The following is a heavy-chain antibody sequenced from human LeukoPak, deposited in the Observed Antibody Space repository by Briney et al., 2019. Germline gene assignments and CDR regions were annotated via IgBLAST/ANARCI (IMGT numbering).Heavy chain of an antibody. CDR2: IIPIFGTA. CDR3: ATAITMVRYNWFDP. J-gene: IGHJ5*02. D-gene: IGHD3-10*01. Sequence: GASVKVSCKASGYTFTDYYLHWVRQAPGQGLEWMGGIIPIFGTANYAQKFQGRVTITADESTSTAYMELSSLRSEDTAVYYCATAITMVRYNWFDPWGQGTLVTVSS. CDR1: GYTFTDYY. V-gene: IGHV1-69*13.